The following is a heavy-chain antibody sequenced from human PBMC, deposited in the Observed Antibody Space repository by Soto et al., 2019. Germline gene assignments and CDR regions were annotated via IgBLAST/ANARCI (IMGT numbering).Heavy chain of an antibody. D-gene: IGHD6-13*01. Sequence: GESLKISFKGSGYSFTSYLISWVRQMPVKGLAWTGRIDPSDSYTNYSQSFQGHVTISADKSISTAYLQWSSLKASDTAMYYCASAPVGGIAAAGTGYYGIDVCGQLTRVTFFS. J-gene: IGHJ6*01. V-gene: IGHV5-10-1*01. CDR2: IDPSDSYT. CDR1: GYSFTSYL. CDR3: ASAPVGGIAAAGTGYYGIDV.